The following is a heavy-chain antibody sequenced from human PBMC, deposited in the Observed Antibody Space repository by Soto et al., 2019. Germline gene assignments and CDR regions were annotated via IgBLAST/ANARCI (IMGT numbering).Heavy chain of an antibody. CDR2: FDPEDGET. CDR1: GYTLTELS. CDR3: ATERICSGYDFFGYSSSWYGLNWFDP. V-gene: IGHV1-24*01. Sequence: GSSVKVSCKVSGYTLTELSMHWVRQAPGKGLEWMGGFDPEDGETIYAQKFQGRVTMTEDTSTDTAYMELSSLRSEDTAVYYCATERICSGYDFFGYSSSWYGLNWFDPWGQGTLVTVSS. D-gene: IGHD6-13*01. J-gene: IGHJ5*02.